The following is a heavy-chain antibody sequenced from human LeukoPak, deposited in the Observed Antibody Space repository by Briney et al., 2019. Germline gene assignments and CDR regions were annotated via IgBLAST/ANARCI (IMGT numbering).Heavy chain of an antibody. V-gene: IGHV1-18*01. CDR1: GYLFINYG. Sequence: AASVRVSCKASGYLFINYGITWLRQAPGQGLECMGWISPYSGNTDYAQKLQGRVTMTTDRSTTTAYMELRSLGFDDTAVYYCARTSGVSVAASPYYFDFWGQGTLITVSS. CDR2: ISPYSGNT. J-gene: IGHJ4*02. D-gene: IGHD2-15*01. CDR3: ARTSGVSVAASPYYFDF.